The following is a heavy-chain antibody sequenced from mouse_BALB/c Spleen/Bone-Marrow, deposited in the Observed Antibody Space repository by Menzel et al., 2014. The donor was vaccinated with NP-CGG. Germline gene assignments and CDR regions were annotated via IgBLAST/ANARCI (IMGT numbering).Heavy chain of an antibody. Sequence: DVKLVESGGGLVQPGGSLKLSCAASGFTFSSYGMSWVRQTPDKRLELVATINSNGGNTYYPDSVKGRFTISRDNAKNTLYQQMSSMKSENTAMYYGARDYYGSSYAMDYWGQGTSVTVSS. D-gene: IGHD1-1*01. CDR3: ARDYYGSSYAMDY. V-gene: IGHV5-6-3*01. CDR2: INSNGGNT. CDR1: GFTFSSYG. J-gene: IGHJ4*01.